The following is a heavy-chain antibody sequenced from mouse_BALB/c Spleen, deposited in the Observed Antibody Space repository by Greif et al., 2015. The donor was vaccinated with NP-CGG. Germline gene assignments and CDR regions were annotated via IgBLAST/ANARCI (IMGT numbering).Heavy chain of an antibody. V-gene: IGHV5-15*02. J-gene: IGHJ2*01. CDR2: ISNLAYSI. D-gene: IGHD1-1*01. Sequence: EVKLMESGGGLVQPGGSRKLSCAASGFTFSDYGMAWVRQAPGKGPEWVAFISNLAYSIYYADTVTGRFTISRENAKNTLCLEMSSLRSEDTAMYYCARDYYGSSYYFDYWGQGTTLTVSS. CDR3: ARDYYGSSYYFDY. CDR1: GFTFSDYG.